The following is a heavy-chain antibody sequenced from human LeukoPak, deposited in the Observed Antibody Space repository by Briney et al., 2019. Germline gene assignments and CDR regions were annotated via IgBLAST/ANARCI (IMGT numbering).Heavy chain of an antibody. CDR2: IKSTDSDT. J-gene: IGHJ3*02. D-gene: IGHD4-23*01. CDR1: GFTFTYYA. Sequence: PGGSLRLSCTASGFTFTYYAMTWVRQAPGKGLEWVAGIKSTDSDTHYADSVKGRFTISSDNAKNTLYLQMNSLRAEDTAMYYCAKDPYGNSPGAFDIWGQGTTVTVSS. CDR3: AKDPYGNSPGAFDI. V-gene: IGHV3-23*01.